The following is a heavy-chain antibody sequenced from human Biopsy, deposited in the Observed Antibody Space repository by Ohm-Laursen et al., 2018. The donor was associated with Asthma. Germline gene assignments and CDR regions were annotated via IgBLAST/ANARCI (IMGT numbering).Heavy chain of an antibody. CDR3: ARAQDYYDSRGYYRSFDY. J-gene: IGHJ4*02. CDR1: YGSITSGGYY. CDR2: IYYSGST. D-gene: IGHD3-22*01. V-gene: IGHV4-31*03. Sequence: SQTLSLTCTVSYGSITSGGYYWTWIRQHPGKGLEWIGFIYYSGSTYYNPSLKSRVSISIDTSKNQFSLKLSSVTAAVTAVYYCARAQDYYDSRGYYRSFDYWGQGTLVTVSS.